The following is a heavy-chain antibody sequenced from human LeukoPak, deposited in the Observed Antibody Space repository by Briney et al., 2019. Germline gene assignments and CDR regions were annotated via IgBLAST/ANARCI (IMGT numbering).Heavy chain of an antibody. Sequence: SQTLSLTCAVSGGSISSGGYSWSWIRQPPGKGLEWIRYIYHSGSTYYNPSLKSRVTISVDRSKNQFSLKLSSVTAADTAVYYCASARERAYDAFDYWGQGTLVTVSS. D-gene: IGHD1-1*01. CDR1: GGSISSGGYS. V-gene: IGHV4-30-2*01. CDR2: IYHSGST. CDR3: ASARERAYDAFDY. J-gene: IGHJ4*02.